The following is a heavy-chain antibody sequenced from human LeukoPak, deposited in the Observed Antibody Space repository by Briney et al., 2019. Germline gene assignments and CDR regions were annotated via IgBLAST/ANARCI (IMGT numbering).Heavy chain of an antibody. V-gene: IGHV1-69*13. Sequence: ASVKVSCKASGGTFSSYAISWVRQAPGQGLEWMGGIIPIFGTANYAQKFQGRVTITADESTSTAYMELSSLRSEDTAVYYCASLSRVYGDPEAFDIWGQGTMVTVSS. CDR3: ASLSRVYGDPEAFDI. J-gene: IGHJ3*02. CDR2: IIPIFGTA. D-gene: IGHD4-17*01. CDR1: GGTFSSYA.